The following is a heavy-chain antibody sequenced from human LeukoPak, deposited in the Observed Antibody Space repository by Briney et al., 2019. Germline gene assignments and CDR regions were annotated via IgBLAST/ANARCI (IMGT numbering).Heavy chain of an antibody. J-gene: IGHJ4*02. CDR3: ATQIIGIVGATDKYYFDY. CDR1: GYTLTELS. V-gene: IGHV1-24*01. Sequence: ASVKVSCKVSGYTLTELSMHWVRQAPGKGLEWMGGFDPEDGETIYAQKFQGRVTMTEDTSTDTAYMELSSLGSEDTAVYYCATQIIGIVGATDKYYFDYWGQGTLVTVSS. CDR2: FDPEDGET. D-gene: IGHD1-26*01.